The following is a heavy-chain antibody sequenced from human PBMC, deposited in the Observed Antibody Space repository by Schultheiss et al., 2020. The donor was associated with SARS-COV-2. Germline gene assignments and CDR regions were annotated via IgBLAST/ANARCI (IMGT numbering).Heavy chain of an antibody. CDR3: ARDGPFDY. CDR2: INPNSGGT. CDR1: GYTFTGYY. V-gene: IGHV1-2*02. Sequence: ASVKVSCKASGYTFTGYYMHWVRQAPGQGLEWMGWINPNSGGTNYAQKFQGRVTITRDTSASTAYMELSSLRSEDTAVYYCARDGPFDYWGQGTLVTVSS. J-gene: IGHJ4*02.